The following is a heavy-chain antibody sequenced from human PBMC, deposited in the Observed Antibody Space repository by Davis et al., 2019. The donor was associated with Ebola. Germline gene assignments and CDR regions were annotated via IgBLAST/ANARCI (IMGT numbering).Heavy chain of an antibody. Sequence: GESLKISCAASVFTFSSYGMHWVRQAPGKGLEWVAVIWYDGSNKYYADSVKGRFTISRDNSKNTLYLQMNSLRAEDTAVYYCAGAGAKVYYYGMDVWGQGTTVTVSS. CDR2: IWYDGSNK. CDR1: VFTFSSYG. CDR3: AGAGAKVYYYGMDV. D-gene: IGHD3-10*01. V-gene: IGHV3-33*01. J-gene: IGHJ6*02.